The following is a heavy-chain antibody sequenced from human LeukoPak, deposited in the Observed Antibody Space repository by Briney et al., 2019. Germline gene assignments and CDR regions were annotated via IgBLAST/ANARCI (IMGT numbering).Heavy chain of an antibody. CDR2: ICYSSSQI. Sequence: AGGSLRLSCAASGFTFSSYSMNGVRESPGKGREWVSSICYSSSQIYYADSVKGRFTISRDNAKNSLYLQMNSLRAEDTAVYYCARSIAAAGTAQYYFDYWGQGTLVTVSS. CDR3: ARSIAAAGTAQYYFDY. V-gene: IGHV3-21*01. J-gene: IGHJ4*02. D-gene: IGHD6-13*01. CDR1: GFTFSSYS.